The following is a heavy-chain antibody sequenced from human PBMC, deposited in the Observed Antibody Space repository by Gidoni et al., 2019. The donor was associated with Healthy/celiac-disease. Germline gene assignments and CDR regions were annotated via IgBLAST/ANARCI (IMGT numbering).Heavy chain of an antibody. Sequence: QVQLQESGPGLVKPSQTLSLTCTVSGGSISSGGYSWSWIRQHPGKGLEWIGYIYYSGSTYYNPSLKSRVTISVDTSKNQFSLKLSSVTAADTAVYYCARRPGIAVAGFDYWGQGTLVTVSS. D-gene: IGHD6-19*01. CDR3: ARRPGIAVAGFDY. CDR2: IYYSGST. CDR1: GGSISSGGYS. J-gene: IGHJ4*02. V-gene: IGHV4-31*03.